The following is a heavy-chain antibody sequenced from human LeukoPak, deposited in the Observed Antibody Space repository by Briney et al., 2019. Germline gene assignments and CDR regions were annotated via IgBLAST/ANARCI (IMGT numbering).Heavy chain of an antibody. J-gene: IGHJ4*02. CDR2: INPDGSEI. V-gene: IGHV3-7*05. Sequence: GGSLTLSCAASGCSSSSSWMSWVRQAPGKGLEWVANINPDGSEIYNVDSVKGRFTISRDNAKNSLYLQMNSLRVEDTAVYYCARDPASPVPFDCWGQGTLVTVSS. CDR1: GCSSSSSW. CDR3: ARDPASPVPFDC.